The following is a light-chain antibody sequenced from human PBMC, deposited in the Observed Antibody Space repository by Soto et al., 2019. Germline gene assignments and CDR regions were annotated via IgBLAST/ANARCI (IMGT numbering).Light chain of an antibody. J-gene: IGLJ1*01. CDR3: SSYAGSNNPYV. Sequence: SVLTQPASVSRSPGQAITISCTGTSGDVGGYKYVSWFQQHPGKAPKLMIYHVTNRPSGVSTRFSGSKSGNTASLTISGLQAEDEADYYCSSYAGSNNPYVFGTGTKVTVL. CDR1: SGDVGGYKY. CDR2: HVT. V-gene: IGLV2-14*01.